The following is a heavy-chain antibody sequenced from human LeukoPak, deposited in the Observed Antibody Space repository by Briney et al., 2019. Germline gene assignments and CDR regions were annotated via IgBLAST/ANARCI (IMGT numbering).Heavy chain of an antibody. CDR1: GFTFTDHA. CDR2: INWNSDNI. Sequence: PGGSLRLSSAASGFTFTDHAMYSVREAPGKGREWGSGINWNSDNIGYADSVKGRFTISRDDAKKSLFLQMNSLRTEDTALYYCARASYYYDTTGLGAVDIWGQGTIVTVSS. V-gene: IGHV3-9*01. CDR3: ARASYYYDTTGLGAVDI. J-gene: IGHJ3*02. D-gene: IGHD3-22*01.